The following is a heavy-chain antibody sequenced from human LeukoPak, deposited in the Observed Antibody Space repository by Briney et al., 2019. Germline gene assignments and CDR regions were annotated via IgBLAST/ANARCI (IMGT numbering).Heavy chain of an antibody. V-gene: IGHV1-18*01. CDR1: GYTFTSYG. CDR3: ARGEWMGYYDSSAAFFDY. CDR2: ISAYNGNT. Sequence: ASVKVSCKASGYTFTSYGISWVRQAPGQGLEWMGWISAYNGNTNYAQKLQGRVTMTTDTSTSTAYMELRSLRSDDTAVYYCARGEWMGYYDSSAAFFDYWGQGTLATVSS. J-gene: IGHJ4*02. D-gene: IGHD3-22*01.